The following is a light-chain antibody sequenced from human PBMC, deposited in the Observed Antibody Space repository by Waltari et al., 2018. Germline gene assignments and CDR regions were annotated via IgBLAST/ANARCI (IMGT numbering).Light chain of an antibody. J-gene: IGLJ1*01. CDR2: DDN. V-gene: IGLV1-40*01. CDR3: QTYDTTLSAYV. CDR1: NSSLGTSSN. Sequence: QSVLTQPPSVSGVPGQRVTISCTGSNSSLGTSSNVHWYQQLPGTAPDLLIYDDNKRPSGVPDRFSGSKSGTAASLAITALQGGDEADYFCQTYDTTLSAYVFGSGTKVIVL.